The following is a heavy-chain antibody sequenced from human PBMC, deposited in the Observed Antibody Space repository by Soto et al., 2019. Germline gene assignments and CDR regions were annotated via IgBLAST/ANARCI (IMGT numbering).Heavy chain of an antibody. Sequence: GGSLRLSCAASGFTFSSYGMHWVRQAPGKGLEWVAVIWYDGSNKYYADSVKGRFTISRDNSKNTLYLQMNSLRAEDTAVYYCARGRITFGGVTDQANLDYWGQGTLVTVSS. CDR3: ARGRITFGGVTDQANLDY. V-gene: IGHV3-33*01. D-gene: IGHD3-16*01. CDR1: GFTFSSYG. CDR2: IWYDGSNK. J-gene: IGHJ4*02.